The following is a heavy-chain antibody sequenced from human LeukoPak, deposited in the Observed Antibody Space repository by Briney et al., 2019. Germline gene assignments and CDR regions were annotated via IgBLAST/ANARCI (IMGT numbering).Heavy chain of an antibody. D-gene: IGHD6-6*01. J-gene: IGHJ4*02. CDR2: IYYSGST. Sequence: NPSQTLSLTCTVSGGSISSGDYYWIWIRQPPGKGLEWIGYIYYSGSTYYNPSVKSRVTISVDTSKNQFSLKLSSVTAADTAVYYCASEDSSSSYFDYWGQGTLVTVSS. CDR1: GGSISSGDYY. V-gene: IGHV4-30-4*08. CDR3: ASEDSSSSYFDY.